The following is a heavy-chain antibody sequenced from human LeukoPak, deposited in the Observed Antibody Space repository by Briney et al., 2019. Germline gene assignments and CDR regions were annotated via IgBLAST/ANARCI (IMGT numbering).Heavy chain of an antibody. CDR3: ARGYYYDSSGYYYAQGSADAFDI. Sequence: SETLSLTCAVYDGSFSGYYWTWIRQPPGKGLEWIGEVNSNKNTKYNSSLKSRVTISVDTSKNQFSLKLSSVTAADTAVYYCARGYYYDSSGYYYAQGSADAFDIWGQGTMVTVSS. D-gene: IGHD3-22*01. J-gene: IGHJ3*02. CDR2: VNSNKNT. CDR1: DGSFSGYY. V-gene: IGHV4-34*01.